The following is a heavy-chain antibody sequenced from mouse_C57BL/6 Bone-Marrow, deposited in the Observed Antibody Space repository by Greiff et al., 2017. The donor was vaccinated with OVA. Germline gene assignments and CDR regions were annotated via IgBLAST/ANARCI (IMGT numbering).Heavy chain of an antibody. CDR1: GFTFSDYY. V-gene: IGHV5-16*01. Sequence: EVMLVESEGGLVQPGSSMKLSCTASGFTFSDYYMAWVRQVPEKGLEWVANINYDGSSTYYLDSLKSRFISSRDNAKNILYLQMSSLKSEDTATYYCARYPWFDYWGQGTTLTGSS. CDR2: INYDGSST. J-gene: IGHJ2*01. CDR3: ARYPWFDY.